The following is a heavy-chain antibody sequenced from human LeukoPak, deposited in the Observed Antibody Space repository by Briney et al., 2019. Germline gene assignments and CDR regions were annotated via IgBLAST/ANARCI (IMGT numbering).Heavy chain of an antibody. Sequence: PSQTLSLTCTVSGGSISSGDYYWSWIRQPPGKGLEWIGYIYYSGSTYYNPSLKSRVTISVDTSKNQFSLKLSSVTAADTVVYYCARDTTMQAFDIWGQGTMVTVSS. CDR3: ARDTTMQAFDI. D-gene: IGHD5-18*01. J-gene: IGHJ3*02. CDR1: GGSISSGDYY. V-gene: IGHV4-30-4*01. CDR2: IYYSGST.